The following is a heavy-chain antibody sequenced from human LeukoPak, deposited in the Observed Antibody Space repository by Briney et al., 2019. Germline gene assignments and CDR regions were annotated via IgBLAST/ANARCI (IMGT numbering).Heavy chain of an antibody. V-gene: IGHV3-23*01. J-gene: IGHJ6*02. CDR2: ISGSGGST. CDR3: AKYGYSYGGNYYGMDV. D-gene: IGHD5-18*01. CDR1: GFTFSSYA. Sequence: GGSLRLSCAASGFTFSSYAMSWVRQAPGKGLEWVSAISGSGGSTYYADSVKGRFTISRDNSKNTLYLQVNSLRAEDTAVYYCAKYGYSYGGNYYGMDVWGQGTTVTVSS.